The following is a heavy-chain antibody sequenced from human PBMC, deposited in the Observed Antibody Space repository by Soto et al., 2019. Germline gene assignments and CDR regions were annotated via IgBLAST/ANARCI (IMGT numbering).Heavy chain of an antibody. J-gene: IGHJ6*02. Sequence: SVKVSCKASGGTFSSYSISWVRQAPGQGLEWMGGIIPIFGTANYAQKFQGRVTITADESTSTAYMELSSLRSEDTAVYHCASRYYDSSGYLPASMDVWGQGTTVTVSS. D-gene: IGHD3-22*01. CDR3: ASRYYDSSGYLPASMDV. CDR1: GGTFSSYS. V-gene: IGHV1-69*13. CDR2: IIPIFGTA.